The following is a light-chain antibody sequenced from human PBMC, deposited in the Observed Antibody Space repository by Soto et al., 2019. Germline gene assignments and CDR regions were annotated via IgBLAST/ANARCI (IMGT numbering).Light chain of an antibody. V-gene: IGKV1-9*01. CDR3: QQYKSYLRT. CDR1: QDISSL. J-gene: IGKJ1*01. Sequence: IQLTQSPSSLSASVGDRVTITCRASQDISSLLAWYQQKPGKAPKLLIYAASTLESGVSSRFSGRGSGTEFTLTINSLQPEDFATYYCQQYKSYLRTFGQGTKVDIK. CDR2: AAS.